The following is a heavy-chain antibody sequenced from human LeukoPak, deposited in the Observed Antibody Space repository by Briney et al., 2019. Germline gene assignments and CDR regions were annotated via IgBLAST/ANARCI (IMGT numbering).Heavy chain of an antibody. J-gene: IGHJ4*02. CDR3: ARGIVGATDFDY. CDR1: GGSFRGYY. Sequence: SETLSLTCAASGGSFRGYYWSWIRQPPGKGLEGSGEINHSGSTNYNPSLQRRVTISVDTSKNQFSLKLSSVTAADTAVYYCARGIVGATDFDYWGQGTLVTVSS. D-gene: IGHD1-26*01. CDR2: INHSGST. V-gene: IGHV4-34*01.